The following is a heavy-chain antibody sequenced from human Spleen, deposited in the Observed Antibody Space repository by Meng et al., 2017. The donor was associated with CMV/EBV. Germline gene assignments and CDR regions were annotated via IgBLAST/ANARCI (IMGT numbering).Heavy chain of an antibody. CDR3: ARDRWFGESLFDY. J-gene: IGHJ4*02. CDR2: IYHSGGT. D-gene: IGHD3-10*01. V-gene: IGHV4-4*02. CDR1: GGPISISTW. Sequence: QRKLQWVGPGPGKPSGTLSLPCAVSGGPISISTWWSWVRQPPGKGLEWIGEIYHSGGTNYNPSLRGRVTISLDKSKNQFSPTLRSVTAADTAVYYCARDRWFGESLFDYWGQGTLVTVSS.